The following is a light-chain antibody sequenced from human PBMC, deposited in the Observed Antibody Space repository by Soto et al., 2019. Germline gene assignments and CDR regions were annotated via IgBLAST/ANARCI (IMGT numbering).Light chain of an antibody. CDR2: EVS. Sequence: QSALTQPPSASGSPGQPVTISCTGTSSDVGGYDYVSWYQQYPGKAPKLLIYEVSKRPSGVPDRFSGSKTGNTASLTVSGLQADDEADYYCSSYTPTTWVFGGGTKVTVL. CDR3: SSYTPTTWV. CDR1: SSDVGGYDY. J-gene: IGLJ3*02. V-gene: IGLV2-8*01.